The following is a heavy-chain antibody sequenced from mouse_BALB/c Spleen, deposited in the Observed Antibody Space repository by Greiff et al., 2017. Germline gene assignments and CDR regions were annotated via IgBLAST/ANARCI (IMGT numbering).Heavy chain of an antibody. CDR1: GFTFSDYY. CDR3: ARGLYYRYDGDYAMDY. Sequence: EVQLQESGGGLVKPGGSLKLSCAASGFTFSDYYMYWVRQTPEKRLEWVATISDGGSYTYYPDSVKGRFTISRDNARNILYLQMSSLRSEDTAMYYCARGLYYRYDGDYAMDYWGQGTSVTVSS. D-gene: IGHD2-14*01. V-gene: IGHV5-4*02. CDR2: ISDGGSYT. J-gene: IGHJ4*01.